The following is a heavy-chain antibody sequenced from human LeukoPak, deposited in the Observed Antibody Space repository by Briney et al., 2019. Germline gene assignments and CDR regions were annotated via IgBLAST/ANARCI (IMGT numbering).Heavy chain of an antibody. D-gene: IGHD6-19*01. Sequence: GGSLRLSCAASGFTFSDYYMSWIRQAPGKGLEWVSYISSSGSTIYYADSVKGRFTISRDNAKNSLYLQMNSLRAEDTAVYYCASRGTTGGWYRGDDAFDIWGQGTMVTVSS. CDR1: GFTFSDYY. V-gene: IGHV3-11*04. J-gene: IGHJ3*02. CDR3: ASRGTTGGWYRGDDAFDI. CDR2: ISSSGSTI.